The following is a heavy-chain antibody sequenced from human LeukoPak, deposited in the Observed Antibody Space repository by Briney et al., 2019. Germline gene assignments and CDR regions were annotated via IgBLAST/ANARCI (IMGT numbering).Heavy chain of an antibody. J-gene: IGHJ5*02. CDR2: INHSGST. D-gene: IGHD2-15*01. V-gene: IGHV4-34*01. Sequence: SETLSLTCAVSGGSFSGYYWSWIRQPPEKGLEWIGEINHSGSTNYNPSLKSRVTISVDTSKNQFSLKLSSVTAADTAVYYCARGQLDCSGGSCYSDWFDPWGQGTLVTVSS. CDR3: ARGQLDCSGGSCYSDWFDP. CDR1: GGSFSGYY.